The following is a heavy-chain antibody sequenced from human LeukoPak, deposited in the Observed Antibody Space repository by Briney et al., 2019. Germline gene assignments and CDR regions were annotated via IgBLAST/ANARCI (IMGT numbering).Heavy chain of an antibody. V-gene: IGHV3-53*01. Sequence: GGSLRLSCAASGFTVSSNYMSWVRQAPGKGLEWVSVIYSGGSTYYADSVKGRFTISRDNSKNTLYLQMNSLRAEDTAVYYCAKSLAWAAAGPRDGYWGQGTLVTVSS. J-gene: IGHJ4*02. CDR2: IYSGGST. CDR1: GFTVSSNY. D-gene: IGHD6-13*01. CDR3: AKSLAWAAAGPRDGY.